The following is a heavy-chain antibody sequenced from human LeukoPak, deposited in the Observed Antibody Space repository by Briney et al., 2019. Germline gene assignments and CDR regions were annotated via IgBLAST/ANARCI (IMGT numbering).Heavy chain of an antibody. J-gene: IGHJ4*02. Sequence: PGGSLRLSCAASGFTFSNYNMNWVRQAPGKGLEWVSSISSSSNYIYYADSVKGRFTISRDNSKNTLYLQMNSLRAEDTAVYYCAKEHIVVVVAATGGDYWGQGTLVTVSS. V-gene: IGHV3-21*04. CDR3: AKEHIVVVVAATGGDY. D-gene: IGHD2-15*01. CDR1: GFTFSNYN. CDR2: ISSSSNYI.